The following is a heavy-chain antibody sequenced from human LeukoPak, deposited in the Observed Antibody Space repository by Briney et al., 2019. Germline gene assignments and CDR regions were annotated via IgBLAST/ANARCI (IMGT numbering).Heavy chain of an antibody. D-gene: IGHD6-13*01. V-gene: IGHV3-73*01. Sequence: PGGSLRLSCAASGFTSSGSAMHWVRQASGKGLEWVGRIRSKANSYATAYAASVKGRFTISRDDSKNTAYLQMNSLKTEDTAVYYCTRLKSSAAGNLWGQGTLVTVSS. CDR3: TRLKSSAAGNL. CDR1: GFTSSGSA. CDR2: IRSKANSYAT. J-gene: IGHJ4*02.